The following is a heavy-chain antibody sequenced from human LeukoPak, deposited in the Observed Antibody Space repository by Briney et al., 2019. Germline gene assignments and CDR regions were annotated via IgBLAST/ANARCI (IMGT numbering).Heavy chain of an antibody. Sequence: GGSLRLSCAASGFTFSSYSMNWVRQAPGKGLEWVSSISSSSSYIYYADSVKGRFTISRDNAKNSLYLQMNSLRAEDTAVYYCARDPLTGQLWFWRVHYFDYWGQGTLVTVSS. CDR3: ARDPLTGQLWFWRVHYFDY. D-gene: IGHD5-18*01. CDR1: GFTFSSYS. CDR2: ISSSSSYI. J-gene: IGHJ4*02. V-gene: IGHV3-21*01.